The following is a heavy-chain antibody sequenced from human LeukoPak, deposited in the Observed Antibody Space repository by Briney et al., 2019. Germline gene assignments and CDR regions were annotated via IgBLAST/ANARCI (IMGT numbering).Heavy chain of an antibody. D-gene: IGHD2-15*01. J-gene: IGHJ4*02. V-gene: IGHV3-30*18. CDR2: ISYDGSNK. CDR3: AKLAQVVAATTDFDY. Sequence: GGSLRLSCAASGFTFSSYGMHWVRQAPGKGLEWVAVISYDGSNKYYADSVKGRFTISRDNSKNTLYPQMNSLRAEDTAVYYCAKLAQVVAATTDFDYWGQGTLVTVSS. CDR1: GFTFSSYG.